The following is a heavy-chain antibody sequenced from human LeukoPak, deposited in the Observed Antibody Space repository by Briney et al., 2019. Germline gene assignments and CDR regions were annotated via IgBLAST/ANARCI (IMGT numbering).Heavy chain of an antibody. V-gene: IGHV3-23*01. CDR2: ISGSGGST. CDR1: GFTFSSYA. J-gene: IGHJ4*01. CDR3: AKKPLPWSHPKYCL. Sequence: GGSLRLSCAASGFTFSSYAMSWVRQAPGKGLEWVSAISGSGGSTYYADSVKGRFTISRDNSKNTLYLQMNSLRAEDTAVYYWAKKPLPWSHPKYCLRGQGTLVTVSS. D-gene: IGHD2/OR15-2a*01.